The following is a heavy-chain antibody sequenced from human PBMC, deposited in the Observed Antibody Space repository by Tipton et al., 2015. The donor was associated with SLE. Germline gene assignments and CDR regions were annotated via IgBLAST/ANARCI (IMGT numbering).Heavy chain of an antibody. D-gene: IGHD3-10*01. CDR2: IYYSGST. V-gene: IGHV4-39*01. J-gene: IGHJ4*02. CDR3: AGHAPGQNFDY. Sequence: TLSLTCTVSGGSISSSSYYWGWIRQPPGKGLEWIGSIYYSGSTYYNPSLKSRVTISVDTSKNQFSLKRSSVTAADTAVYYCAGHAPGQNFDYWGQGTLVTVSP. CDR1: GGSISSSSYY.